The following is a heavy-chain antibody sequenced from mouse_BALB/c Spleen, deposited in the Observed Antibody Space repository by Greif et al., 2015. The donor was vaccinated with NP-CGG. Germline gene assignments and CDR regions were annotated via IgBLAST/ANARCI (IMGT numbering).Heavy chain of an antibody. D-gene: IGHD1-2*01. CDR1: GFSLTSYG. CDR3: ARNGDGYWFAY. CDR2: IWRGGST. V-gene: IGHV2-2*02. Sequence: QVQLKESGPGLVQPSQSLSITCTVSGFSLTSYGVHWVRQSPGKGLEWLGVIWRGGSTDYNAAFISKLSISKDNSKSQVFFKMNSLQANDTAIYYCARNGDGYWFAYRGQGTLVTVSA. J-gene: IGHJ3*01.